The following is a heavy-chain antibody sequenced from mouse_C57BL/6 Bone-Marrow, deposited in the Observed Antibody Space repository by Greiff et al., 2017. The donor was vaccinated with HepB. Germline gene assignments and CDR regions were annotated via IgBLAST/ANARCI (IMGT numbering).Heavy chain of an antibody. Sequence: VQLKESGPGLVKPSQSLSLTCSVTGYSITSGYYWNWIRQFPGNKLEWMGYISYDGSNNYNPSLKNRISITRDTSKNQFFLKLNSVTTEDTATYYCAREQVYYYGLDYWGQGTTLTVSS. V-gene: IGHV3-6*01. J-gene: IGHJ2*01. CDR1: GYSITSGYY. CDR2: ISYDGSN. D-gene: IGHD1-1*01. CDR3: AREQVYYYGLDY.